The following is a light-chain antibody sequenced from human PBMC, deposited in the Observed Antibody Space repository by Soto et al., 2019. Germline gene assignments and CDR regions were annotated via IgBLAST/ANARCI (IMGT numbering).Light chain of an antibody. J-gene: IGLJ3*02. CDR3: TSYTSSITRYV. CDR2: DVT. V-gene: IGLV2-14*01. Sequence: QSVLTQPASVPGSPGQSITISCTGTSSDVGGYNYVSWYQQDPGKAPKLMIYDVTNRPSGVSNRFSGSKSGNTASLTISGLQAEDEADYYCTSYTSSITRYVFGGGTKLTVL. CDR1: SSDVGGYNY.